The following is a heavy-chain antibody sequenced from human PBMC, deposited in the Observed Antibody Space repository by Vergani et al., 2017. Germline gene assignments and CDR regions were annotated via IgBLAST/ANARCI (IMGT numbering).Heavy chain of an antibody. V-gene: IGHV3-33*06. D-gene: IGHD2-2*02. CDR2: IWSDGSKK. CDR3: AKETQDDTVEAPAAIQGTFDN. Sequence: QVQLVESGGGVVQPGRSLRLSCAASGLTFSNYAMHWVRQAPGKGLEWVAVIWSDGSKKYYGDSVRGRFTISRDNSKNTLYLQRNSLRAEDTAVYYCAKETQDDTVEAPAAIQGTFDNWGQGTLVTVSS. J-gene: IGHJ4*02. CDR1: GLTFSNYA.